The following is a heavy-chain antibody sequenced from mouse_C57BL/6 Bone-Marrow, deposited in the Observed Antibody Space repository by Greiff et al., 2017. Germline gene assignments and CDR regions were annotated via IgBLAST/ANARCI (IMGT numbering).Heavy chain of an antibody. V-gene: IGHV1-54*01. CDR2: INPGRGGT. J-gene: IGHJ3*01. D-gene: IGHD2-1*01. CDR1: GYAFTNYL. Sequence: VHLVESGAELVRPGTSVKVSCKASGYAFTNYLIEWVKQRPGQGLEWIGVINPGRGGTNYNEKFKGKATLTADKSSSTAYMQLSSLTSEDSAVYFCAREVGNYGAYWGQGTLVTVSA. CDR3: AREVGNYGAY.